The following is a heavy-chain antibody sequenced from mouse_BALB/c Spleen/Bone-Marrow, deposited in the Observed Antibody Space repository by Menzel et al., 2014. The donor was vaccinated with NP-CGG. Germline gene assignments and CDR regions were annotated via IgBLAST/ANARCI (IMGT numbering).Heavy chain of an antibody. CDR2: ISDGGSYT. J-gene: IGHJ4*01. Sequence: EVKLVDSGGGLVKPGGSLKLSCAASGFTFSDYYMYWVRQTPEKRLEWVATISDGGSYTYYPDSVKGRFTISRDNAKSNLYLQMSSLKSEDTAMYYCARDVNYYAMDYWGQGTSVTVSS. CDR1: GFTFSDYY. CDR3: ARDVNYYAMDY. V-gene: IGHV5-4*02.